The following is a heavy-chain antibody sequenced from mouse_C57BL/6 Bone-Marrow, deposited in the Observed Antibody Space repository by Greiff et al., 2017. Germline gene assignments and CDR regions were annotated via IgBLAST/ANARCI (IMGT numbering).Heavy chain of an antibody. CDR1: GYTFTGYE. CDR3: TGGSTTVVRGTYYAMDY. D-gene: IGHD1-1*01. J-gene: IGHJ4*01. CDR2: IDPETGGT. V-gene: IGHV1-15*01. Sequence: VQLQQPGAELVRPGASVTLSCKASGYTFTGYEMHWVKQTPVHGLEWIGAIDPETGGTAYNQKFKGKAILTADKSASTAYMELRSLTSEDSAVYYCTGGSTTVVRGTYYAMDYWGQGTSVTVSS.